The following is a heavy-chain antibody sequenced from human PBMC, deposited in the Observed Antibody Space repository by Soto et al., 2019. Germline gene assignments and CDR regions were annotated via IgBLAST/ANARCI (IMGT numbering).Heavy chain of an antibody. J-gene: IGHJ3*02. V-gene: IGHV1-3*01. CDR2: INAGNGNT. D-gene: IGHD3-22*01. CDR3: ARSTYYYDSSGSPRLDAFDI. Sequence: ASVKVSCKACGYTFTSYAIHWVRQAPGQRLEWMGWINAGNGNTKYSQKFQGRVTITRDTSASTAYMELSSLRSEDTAVYYCARSTYYYDSSGSPRLDAFDIWGQGTMVTVSS. CDR1: GYTFTSYA.